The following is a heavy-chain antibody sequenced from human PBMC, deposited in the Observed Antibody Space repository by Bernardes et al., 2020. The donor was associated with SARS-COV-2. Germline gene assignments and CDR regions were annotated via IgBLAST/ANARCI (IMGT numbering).Heavy chain of an antibody. V-gene: IGHV3-23*01. CDR2: ISNSGGIP. CDR1: GFIFSSYA. CDR3: VKGAVGLVRGIVPNWFDP. J-gene: IGHJ5*02. Sequence: GGSLRLSCAASGFIFSSYAMNWVRQAPGTGLAWVSGISNSGGIPYYADSVKGRFTISRDNSKNTLFLQMNSLRAEDTAVYYCVKGAVGLVRGIVPNWFDPWGQGTLVTVSS. D-gene: IGHD3-10*01.